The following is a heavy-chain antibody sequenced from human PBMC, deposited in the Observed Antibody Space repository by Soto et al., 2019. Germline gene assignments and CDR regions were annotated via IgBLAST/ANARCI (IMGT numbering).Heavy chain of an antibody. Sequence: SETLSLTCTVSGGPISSYYWSWIRQPPGKGLEWIGYIYYSGSTNYNPSLKSRVTISVDTSKNQFSLKLSSVTAADTAVYYCARGARPDYDFWSGYWGYFDYWGQGTLVTVSS. CDR3: ARGARPDYDFWSGYWGYFDY. V-gene: IGHV4-59*01. CDR1: GGPISSYY. D-gene: IGHD3-3*01. CDR2: IYYSGST. J-gene: IGHJ4*02.